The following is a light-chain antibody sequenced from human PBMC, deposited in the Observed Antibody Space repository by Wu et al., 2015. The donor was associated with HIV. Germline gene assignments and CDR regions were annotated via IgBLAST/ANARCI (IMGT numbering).Light chain of an antibody. CDR1: QSIHTF. CDR2: EAS. CDR3: HQRSNWPMT. Sequence: EIVLTQSPVTLSLSLGERATLSCRASQSIHTFLAWYQQRPGQAPRLLIYEASNRATAIPARFSGSGSGTDFTLTISSLEPEDFAVYYCHQRSNWPMTFGPGTKVDIK. J-gene: IGKJ3*01. V-gene: IGKV3-11*01.